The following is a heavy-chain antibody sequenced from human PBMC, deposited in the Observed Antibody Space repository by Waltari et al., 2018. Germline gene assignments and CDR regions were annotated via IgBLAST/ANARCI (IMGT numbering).Heavy chain of an antibody. J-gene: IGHJ4*02. CDR2: IYYSGST. V-gene: IGHV4-59*08. D-gene: IGHD6-19*01. CDR1: GGSISSYY. Sequence: QVQLQESGPGLVEPSETLSLTCTVSGGSISSYYWSWIRQPPGKGLEWIGYIYYSGSTNYNPSLKSRVTISVDTSKNQFSLKLSSVTAADTAVYYCASHRSSGWHGFDYWGQGTLVTVSS. CDR3: ASHRSSGWHGFDY.